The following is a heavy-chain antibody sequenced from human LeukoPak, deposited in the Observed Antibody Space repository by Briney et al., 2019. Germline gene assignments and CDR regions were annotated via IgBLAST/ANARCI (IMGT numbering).Heavy chain of an antibody. V-gene: IGHV4-59*12. CDR1: GGSISSYY. CDR3: AREWELLPPGKGDY. CDR2: IYYSGST. Sequence: SETLSLTCTVSGGSISSYYWSWIRQPPGKGLEWIGYIYYSGSTNYNPSLKSRVTISVDTSKNQFSLKLSSVTAADTAVYYCAREWELLPPGKGDYWGQGTLVTVSS. D-gene: IGHD1-26*01. J-gene: IGHJ4*02.